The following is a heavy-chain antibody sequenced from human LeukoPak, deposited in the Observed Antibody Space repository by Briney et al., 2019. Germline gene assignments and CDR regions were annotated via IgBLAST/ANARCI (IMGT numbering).Heavy chain of an antibody. CDR2: IYPGDSDT. J-gene: IGHJ5*02. D-gene: IGHD6-19*01. V-gene: IGHV5-51*01. CDR1: GYSFTSYW. Sequence: GESLKISCKGSGYSFTSYWTGWVRQMPGKGLEWMGIIYPGDSDTRYSPSFQGQVTISADKSISTAYLQWSSLKASDTAMYYCARLAPGYSSDRNWFDPWGQGNWFDPWGQGTLVTVSS. CDR3: ARLAPGYSSDRNWFDPWGQGNWFDP.